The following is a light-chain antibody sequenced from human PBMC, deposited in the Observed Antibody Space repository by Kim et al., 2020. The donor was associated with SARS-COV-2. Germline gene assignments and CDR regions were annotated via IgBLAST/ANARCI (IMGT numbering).Light chain of an antibody. V-gene: IGLV2-14*02. Sequence: GQSITISCIGTSSDVGNFSLVSWYQHHPGKAPKLIIFQVTQRPSGVSTRFSGSKSGNTASLAISGLQPEDEADYYCTSYTTSNLLVFGGGTQLTVL. CDR2: QVT. CDR1: SSDVGNFSL. J-gene: IGLJ2*01. CDR3: TSYTTSNLLV.